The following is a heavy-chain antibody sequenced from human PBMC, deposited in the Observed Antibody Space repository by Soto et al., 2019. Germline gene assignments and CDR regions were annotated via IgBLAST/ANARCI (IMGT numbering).Heavy chain of an antibody. CDR2: IYSGGST. CDR1: GFTVSSNY. J-gene: IGHJ6*03. D-gene: IGHD2-15*01. Sequence: GGSLRLSCAASGFTVSSNYMSWVRQAPGKGLEWVSVIYSGGSTYYADSVKGRFTISRDNSKNTLYLQMNSLRAEDTAVYYCARKSSGDYGQYYYYYMDVWGKGTTVTVSS. CDR3: ARKSSGDYGQYYYYYMDV. V-gene: IGHV3-66*01.